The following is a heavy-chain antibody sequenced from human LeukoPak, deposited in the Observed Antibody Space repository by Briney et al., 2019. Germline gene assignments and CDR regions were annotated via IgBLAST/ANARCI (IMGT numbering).Heavy chain of an antibody. Sequence: PGGSLRLSCAASGFTFSIYAMSWVRQAPGKGLEWVSAISGSGGSTYYADSVKGRFTISRDNSKNTLYLQMNSLRAEDTAVYYCAKSPGHYDSSGYDYWGQGTLVTVSS. V-gene: IGHV3-23*01. CDR2: ISGSGGST. D-gene: IGHD3-22*01. CDR1: GFTFSIYA. J-gene: IGHJ4*02. CDR3: AKSPGHYDSSGYDY.